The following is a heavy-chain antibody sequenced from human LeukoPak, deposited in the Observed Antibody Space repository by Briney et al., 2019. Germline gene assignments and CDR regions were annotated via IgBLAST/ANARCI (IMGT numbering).Heavy chain of an antibody. D-gene: IGHD5-18*01. CDR2: INQDGGEE. V-gene: IGHV3-7*01. J-gene: IGHJ4*02. CDR3: ARSWIQLWPYDH. CDR1: GFTFTNYW. Sequence: PGGSLRLSCAASGFTFTNYWMSWVRQAPGKGLEWVANINQDGGEEYYVDSVKGRFTISRDNAKNSLYLQMDSLRAEDTAVYYCARSWIQLWPYDHWGQGTLVTVFS.